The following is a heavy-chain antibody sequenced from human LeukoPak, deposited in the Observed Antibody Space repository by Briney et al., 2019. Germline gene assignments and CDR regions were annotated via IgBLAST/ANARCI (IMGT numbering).Heavy chain of an antibody. CDR1: GGSISSYY. D-gene: IGHD1-26*01. V-gene: IGHV4-59*01. CDR2: IYYSGST. CDR3: ARDSGSHDY. Sequence: SETLSLTCTVPGGSISSYYWSWIRQPPGKGLEWIGYIYYSGSTNYNPSLKSRVTISVDTSKNQFSLKLSSVTAADTAVYYCARDSGSHDYWGQGTLVTVSS. J-gene: IGHJ4*02.